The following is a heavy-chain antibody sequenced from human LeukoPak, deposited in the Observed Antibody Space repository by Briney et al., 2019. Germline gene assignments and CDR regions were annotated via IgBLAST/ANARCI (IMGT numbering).Heavy chain of an antibody. V-gene: IGHV3-9*01. D-gene: IGHD3-10*01. J-gene: IGHJ4*02. CDR3: AKDISAGNYYSGYFQY. CDR2: ISWNSVRI. CDR1: GFTFGDYA. Sequence: GGSLRLSCAASGFTFGDYAMHWVRLVPGKGLEWVSGISWNSVRIGYADSVKGRFTVSRDNAKNSLYLQMNSLRAEDTALYYCAKDISAGNYYSGYFQYWGQGIPVTVSS.